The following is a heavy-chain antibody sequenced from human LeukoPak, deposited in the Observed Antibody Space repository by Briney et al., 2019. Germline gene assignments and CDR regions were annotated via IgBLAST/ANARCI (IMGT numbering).Heavy chain of an antibody. D-gene: IGHD4-23*01. J-gene: IGHJ6*03. V-gene: IGHV4-39*01. CDR1: GGSISSRSDY. CDR2: LDSSGST. Sequence: SGTLSLTCTVSGGSISSRSDYWGWIRQTPGKGLEWIGNLDSSGSTYYNPSLKSRVTISVGTSKNQFSLNLRSVTAADTAIYFCSRSHDYGGLYFYYYMDVWGKGTTVTVSS. CDR3: SRSHDYGGLYFYYYMDV.